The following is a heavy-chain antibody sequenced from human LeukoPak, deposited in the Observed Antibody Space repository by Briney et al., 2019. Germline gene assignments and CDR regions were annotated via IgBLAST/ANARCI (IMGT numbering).Heavy chain of an antibody. Sequence: GASVKVSCKASGYTFTGYYMHWVRQAPGQGLEWMGRINPNSGGTNYAQKFQGRVTMTRDTSISTAYMELSRLRSDDTAVYYCARVPYSSGWYFDYYYYYMDVWGKGTTVTVSS. CDR1: GYTFTGYY. CDR3: ARVPYSSGWYFDYYYYYMDV. V-gene: IGHV1-2*06. D-gene: IGHD6-19*01. CDR2: INPNSGGT. J-gene: IGHJ6*03.